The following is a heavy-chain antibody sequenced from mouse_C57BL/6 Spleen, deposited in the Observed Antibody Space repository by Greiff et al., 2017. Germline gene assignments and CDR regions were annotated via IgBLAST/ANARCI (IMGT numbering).Heavy chain of an antibody. D-gene: IGHD2-3*01. CDR1: GFSFNTYA. CDR3: VRHDDGSLYWYFDV. V-gene: IGHV10-1*01. J-gene: IGHJ1*03. CDR2: IRSKSNNYAT. Sequence: EVKLVESGGGLVQPKGSLKLSCAASGFSFNTYAMNWVRQAPGKGLEWVARIRSKSNNYATYYADSVKDRFTISRDDSESMLYLQMNNLKTEDTAMYYCVRHDDGSLYWYFDVWGTGTTVTVSS.